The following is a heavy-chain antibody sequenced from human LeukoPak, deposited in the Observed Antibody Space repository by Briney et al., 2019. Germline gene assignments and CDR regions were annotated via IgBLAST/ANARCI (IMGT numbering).Heavy chain of an antibody. V-gene: IGHV3-43D*03. D-gene: IGHD6-13*01. CDR1: GFTFDDYA. J-gene: IGHJ4*02. CDR3: ASSPAAGSSSSWYGLDY. CDR2: ISWDGGST. Sequence: QTGGSLRLSCAASGFTFDDYAMHWVRQAPGKGLEWVSLISWDGGSTYYADSVKGRFTISRDNSKNSLYLQMNSLRAEDTALYYCASSPAAGSSSSWYGLDYWGQGTLVTVSS.